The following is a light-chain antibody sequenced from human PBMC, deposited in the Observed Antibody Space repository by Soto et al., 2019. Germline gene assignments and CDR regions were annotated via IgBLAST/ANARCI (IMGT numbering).Light chain of an antibody. CDR2: DAS. CDR1: QSMNDW. J-gene: IGKJ1*01. V-gene: IGKV1-5*01. CDR3: LRYNAFSQT. Sequence: DIPMTQSPSTLSASVGDRVTITCRASQSMNDWLAWYQQKPGKAPKVLIYDASSLQSGVPSRFSGSGSGTEFTLTIDSLQSDDVAIYYCLRYNAFSQTFGQGTKMEI.